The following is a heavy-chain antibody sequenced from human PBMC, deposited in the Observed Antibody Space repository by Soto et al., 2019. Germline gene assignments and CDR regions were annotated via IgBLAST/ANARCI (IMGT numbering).Heavy chain of an antibody. D-gene: IGHD6-19*01. CDR2: IYYSGNT. V-gene: IGHV4-39*01. J-gene: IGHJ4*02. Sequence: QLQLQESGPGLVKPSDTLSLTCTVSGGSISSSSYYWGWIRQPPGKGLEWIGSIYYSGNTYYNPSLKSRVTISVHTSKNQFSLKLSSVTAADTAVYYCARHVSGYSSGLDYWGQGTLVTVSS. CDR3: ARHVSGYSSGLDY. CDR1: GGSISSSSYY.